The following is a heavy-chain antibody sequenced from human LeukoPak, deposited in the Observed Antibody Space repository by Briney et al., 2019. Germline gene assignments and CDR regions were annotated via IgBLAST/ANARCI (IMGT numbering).Heavy chain of an antibody. CDR3: ARDRRYCSSTSCSSDAFDI. D-gene: IGHD2-2*01. Sequence: PGGSLRLSCAASGFTSSDYYMSWIRQAPGKGLEWVSYISSSGSTIYYADSVKGRFTISRDNAKNSLYLQMNSLRAEDTAVYYCARDRRYCSSTSCSSDAFDIWGQGTMVTVSS. CDR1: GFTSSDYY. CDR2: ISSSGSTI. V-gene: IGHV3-11*04. J-gene: IGHJ3*02.